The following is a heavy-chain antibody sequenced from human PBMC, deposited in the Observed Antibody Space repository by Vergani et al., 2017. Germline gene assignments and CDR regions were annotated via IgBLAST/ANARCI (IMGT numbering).Heavy chain of an antibody. CDR3: ARHSTVEWLVKLGWIDP. CDR2: IYYSGRT. CDR1: GASIRSSNYY. D-gene: IGHD6-19*01. Sequence: QLQLQESGPGLVKPSATLSLTCSVSGASIRSSNYYWGWIRQPPGKGLGLIASIYYSGRTYYNPSLKSRVTISVDTSKNQFSLKLSSVTAADTAVYFCARHSTVEWLVKLGWIDPWGQGILVTVSS. J-gene: IGHJ5*02. V-gene: IGHV4-39*01.